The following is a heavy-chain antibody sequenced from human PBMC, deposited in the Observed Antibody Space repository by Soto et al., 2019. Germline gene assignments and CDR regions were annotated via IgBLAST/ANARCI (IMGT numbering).Heavy chain of an antibody. Sequence: EVQLVESGGGLVQPGGSLRLSCAASGFTFSRYSMNWVRQAPGKGLEWVSYISSSSSTIYYADSVKGRFTISRDNAKNSLYLQMNSLRAEDTAVYYCARAYYYGSPGDFDYWGQGTLVTASS. CDR1: GFTFSRYS. V-gene: IGHV3-48*01. D-gene: IGHD3-10*01. CDR3: ARAYYYGSPGDFDY. CDR2: ISSSSSTI. J-gene: IGHJ4*02.